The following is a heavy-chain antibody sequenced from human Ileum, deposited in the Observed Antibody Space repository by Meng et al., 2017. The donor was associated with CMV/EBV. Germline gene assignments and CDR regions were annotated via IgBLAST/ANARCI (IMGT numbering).Heavy chain of an antibody. CDR2: IYSDSTT. CDR3: VREGYDDNY. D-gene: IGHD5-12*01. V-gene: IGHV3-66*01. J-gene: IGHJ4*02. Sequence: VVRVGCGGGVVQPGGALRRSCAASGFFINSTFMSWVRQAPGKGLEWVSIIYSDSTTYYADSLKGRFTISRDISKNTLYLQMNSLTAEDTALYYCVREGYDDNYWGQGTLVTVSS. CDR1: GFFINSTF.